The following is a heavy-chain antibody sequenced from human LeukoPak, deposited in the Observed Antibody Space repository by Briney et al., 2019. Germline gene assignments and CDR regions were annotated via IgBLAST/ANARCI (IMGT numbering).Heavy chain of an antibody. CDR3: ARDLFSGSYYEGY. CDR2: ISSSSSTI. V-gene: IGHV3-48*01. CDR1: GFTFSSYS. D-gene: IGHD1-26*01. Sequence: GGSLTLSCAASGFTFSSYSMNWVRQAPGKGLEWVSYISSSSSTIYYADSVKGRFTISRDNAKNSLYLQMNSLRAEDTAVYYCARDLFSGSYYEGYWGQGTLVTVSS. J-gene: IGHJ4*02.